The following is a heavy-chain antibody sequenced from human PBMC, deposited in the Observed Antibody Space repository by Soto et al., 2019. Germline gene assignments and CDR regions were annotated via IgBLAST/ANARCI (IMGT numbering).Heavy chain of an antibody. D-gene: IGHD3-16*01. CDR3: ARGQLGQHFDY. V-gene: IGHV3-7*01. Sequence: GGSLRLSCAASGFTFSSYWMSWVRQAPGKGLEWVANIKQDGSEKYYVDSVKGRFTISRDNAKNSLYLQMNSLRAEDTAVYCCARGQLGQHFDYWGQGTLVTVSS. J-gene: IGHJ4*02. CDR1: GFTFSSYW. CDR2: IKQDGSEK.